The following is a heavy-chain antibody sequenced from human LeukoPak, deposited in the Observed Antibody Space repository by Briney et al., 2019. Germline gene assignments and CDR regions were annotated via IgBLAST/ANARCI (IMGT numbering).Heavy chain of an antibody. CDR2: ISSSGST. D-gene: IGHD2-15*01. CDR3: ASWALSGCSGGSCFLFEDY. V-gene: IGHV4-4*07. J-gene: IGHJ4*02. CDR1: GGSISGYY. Sequence: ASETLSLTCSVSGGSISGYYWSWIRQPAGKGLECIGRISSSGSTNYNPSLKSRVTMSVDTSKNQFFLKLSSVTAADTAVYYCASWALSGCSGGSCFLFEDYWGQGTLVTVSS.